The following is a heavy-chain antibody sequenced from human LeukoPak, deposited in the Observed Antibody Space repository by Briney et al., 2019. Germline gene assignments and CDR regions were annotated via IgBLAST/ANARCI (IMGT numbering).Heavy chain of an antibody. V-gene: IGHV1-24*01. J-gene: IGHJ6*02. D-gene: IGHD2-2*02. CDR1: GYTLTELS. CDR2: FDPEDGET. Sequence: ASVKVSCKVSGYTLTELSMHWVRQAPRKGLEWMGGFDPEDGETIYAQKFQGRVTMTEDTSTDTAYMELSSLRSEDTAVYYCATLYCSSTSCYTGDYYYYGMDVWGQGTTVTVSS. CDR3: ATLYCSSTSCYTGDYYYYGMDV.